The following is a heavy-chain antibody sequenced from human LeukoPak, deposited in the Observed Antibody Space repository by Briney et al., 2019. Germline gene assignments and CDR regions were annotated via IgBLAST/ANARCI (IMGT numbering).Heavy chain of an antibody. Sequence: PGGSLRLSCAASGFTFSSSAMSWVRQVPGKGLERVSGISASGGSTNYADSVRGRFTISRDNSKNTLYLQMNSLRAEDTAVYYCAKDRYYDSSGYYAPGYYFDYWGQGTLVTVSS. CDR1: GFTFSSSA. D-gene: IGHD3-22*01. CDR3: AKDRYYDSSGYYAPGYYFDY. CDR2: ISASGGST. V-gene: IGHV3-23*01. J-gene: IGHJ4*02.